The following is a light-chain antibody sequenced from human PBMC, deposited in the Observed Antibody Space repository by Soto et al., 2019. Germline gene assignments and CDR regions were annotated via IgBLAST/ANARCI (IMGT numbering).Light chain of an antibody. Sequence: DIRMTQSPSTLSASVGDRVTITCRASQSISSWLAWYQQKPGKAPKLLIYDASSLESGVPSRFSGSGSGTEFTLTISSLQPDDFATYYCQQYNGYSRTFGQGTKGDIK. CDR2: DAS. CDR3: QQYNGYSRT. CDR1: QSISSW. J-gene: IGKJ1*01. V-gene: IGKV1-5*01.